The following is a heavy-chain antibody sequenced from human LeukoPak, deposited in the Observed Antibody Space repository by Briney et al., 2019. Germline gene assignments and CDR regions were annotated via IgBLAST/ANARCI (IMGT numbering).Heavy chain of an antibody. D-gene: IGHD2-2*02. J-gene: IGHJ4*02. CDR3: AQGYCSSTSCYTLDY. CDR2: ISAYNGNT. CDR1: GYTFTSYG. Sequence: ASVKASCKASGYTFTSYGISWVRQAPGQGLEWMGWISAYNGNTNYAQKLQGRVTMTTDTSTSTAYMELRSLRSDDTAVYYCAQGYCSSTSCYTLDYWGQGTLVTVSS. V-gene: IGHV1-18*01.